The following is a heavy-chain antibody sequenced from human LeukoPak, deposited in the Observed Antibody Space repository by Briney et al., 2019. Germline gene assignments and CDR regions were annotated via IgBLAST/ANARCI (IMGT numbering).Heavy chain of an antibody. CDR3: VRYYDSSGYWGPSFGY. CDR2: IYPGDSDT. D-gene: IGHD3-22*01. Sequence: GESLKISCKGSGYSFTSYWIGWVRQMPGKGLEWMGIIYPGDSDTRYSPSFQGQDTISADKSISTAYLQWSSLKASDTAMYYCVRYYDSSGYWGPSFGYWGQGTLVTVSS. J-gene: IGHJ4*02. V-gene: IGHV5-51*01. CDR1: GYSFTSYW.